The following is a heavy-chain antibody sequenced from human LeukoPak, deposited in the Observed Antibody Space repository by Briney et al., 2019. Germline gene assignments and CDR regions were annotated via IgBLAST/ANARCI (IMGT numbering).Heavy chain of an antibody. Sequence: NPSETLSLTCTVSGGAFISSTYYWVWIRQPPGKGLEWIASIYYSGTTYYNPSLNSRVTILADTSKNQFSLKLSSVTAADTAVYYCARPSNPQFGESLFDIWGQGTMVTVSS. D-gene: IGHD3-10*01. V-gene: IGHV4-39*07. J-gene: IGHJ3*02. CDR2: IYYSGTT. CDR3: ARPSNPQFGESLFDI. CDR1: GGAFISSTYY.